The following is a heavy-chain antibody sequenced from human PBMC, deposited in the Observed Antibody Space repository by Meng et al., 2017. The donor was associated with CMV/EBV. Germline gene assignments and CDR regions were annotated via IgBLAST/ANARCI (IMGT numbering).Heavy chain of an antibody. CDR3: ASGALGYCSGGSCYPPYYGMDV. CDR2: IYYSGST. CDR1: GGSISSSSYY. V-gene: IGHV4-39*07. D-gene: IGHD2-15*01. J-gene: IGHJ6*02. Sequence: SETLSLTCTVSGGSISSSSYYWGWIRQPPGKGREWIGSIYYSGSTYYNPSPKSRVTISVDTSKNQFSLKLSSVTAADTAVYYCASGALGYCSGGSCYPPYYGMDVWGQGTTVTVSS.